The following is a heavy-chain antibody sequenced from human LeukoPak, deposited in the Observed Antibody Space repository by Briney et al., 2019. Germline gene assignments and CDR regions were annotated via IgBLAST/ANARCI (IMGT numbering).Heavy chain of an antibody. CDR2: IYSGGST. Sequence: GGSLRLSCAASGFTVSSNYMSWVRQAPGKGLEWVSVIYSGGSTYYADSVKGRFTISRHNSKNTLYLQMNSLRAEDTAVYYCARGFWSNWSDGNWFDPWGQGTPVTVSS. J-gene: IGHJ5*02. CDR1: GFTVSSNY. D-gene: IGHD1-20*01. CDR3: ARGFWSNWSDGNWFDP. V-gene: IGHV3-53*04.